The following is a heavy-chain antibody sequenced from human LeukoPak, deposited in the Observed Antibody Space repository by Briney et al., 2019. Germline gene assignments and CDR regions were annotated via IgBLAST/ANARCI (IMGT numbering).Heavy chain of an antibody. D-gene: IGHD5-18*01. CDR2: INHSGST. CDR1: GGSISSASYY. Sequence: SETLSLTCTVSGGSISSASYYWSWIRQPPGKGLEWIGEINHSGSTNYNPSLKSRVTISVDTSKNQFSLKLSSVTAADTAVYYCARRAWIQLWLLSWFDPWGQGTLVTVSS. V-gene: IGHV4-39*07. CDR3: ARRAWIQLWLLSWFDP. J-gene: IGHJ5*02.